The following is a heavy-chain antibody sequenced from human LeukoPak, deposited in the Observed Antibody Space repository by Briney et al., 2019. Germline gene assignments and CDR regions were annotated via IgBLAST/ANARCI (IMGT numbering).Heavy chain of an antibody. CDR1: GFTFSSYA. D-gene: IGHD6-6*01. CDR3: ARDLGGEQLVYDY. J-gene: IGHJ4*02. V-gene: IGHV3-30*04. Sequence: GGSLRLSCAASGFTFSSYAMHWVRQAPGKGLEWVAVISYDGSNKYYADSVKGRFTISGDNSKNTLYLQMNSLRAEDTAVYYCARDLGGEQLVYDYWGQGTLVTVSS. CDR2: ISYDGSNK.